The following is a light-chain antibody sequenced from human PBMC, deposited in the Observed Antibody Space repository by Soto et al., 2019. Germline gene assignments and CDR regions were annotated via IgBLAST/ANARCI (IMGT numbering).Light chain of an antibody. Sequence: DIQMTQSPSSLSASVGDRVTITCRASQSISSYLNWYQQKPGKAPKLLIYGASSLQSGVPSRFSGSGSGTDFTLTISSLQPEDFATYYCQHSYSSPYTFGQGTKLEIK. J-gene: IGKJ2*01. CDR3: QHSYSSPYT. CDR2: GAS. CDR1: QSISSY. V-gene: IGKV1-39*01.